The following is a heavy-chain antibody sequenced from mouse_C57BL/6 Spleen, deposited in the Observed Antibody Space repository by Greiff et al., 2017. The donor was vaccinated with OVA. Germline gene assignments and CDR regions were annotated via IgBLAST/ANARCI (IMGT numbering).Heavy chain of an antibody. CDR1: GYAFTNYL. CDR3: ARGGDYGYFDV. J-gene: IGHJ1*03. CDR2: INPGRGGT. V-gene: IGHV1-54*01. Sequence: VQLQQSGAELVRPGTSVKVSCKASGYAFTNYLIEWVKQRPGQGLEWIGVINPGRGGTNYNEKFKGKATLTADKSSSTAYMQLSSLTSEDSAVYFCARGGDYGYFDVWGTGTTVTVSS.